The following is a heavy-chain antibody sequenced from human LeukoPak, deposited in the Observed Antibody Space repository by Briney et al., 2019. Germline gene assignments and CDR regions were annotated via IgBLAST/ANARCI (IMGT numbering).Heavy chain of an antibody. CDR2: INPNTGVT. V-gene: IGHV1-2*02. CDR1: GYTFTAYY. CDR3: PSVYNSGWNFHY. J-gene: IGHJ4*02. Sequence: ASVKVSCKASGYTFTAYYLHWVRQAPGQGLEWMGWINPNTGVTNYAQKFQGRVTMTRDTSISTAYIELSRLKSDDPAVYYCPSVYNSGWNFHYWGQGTLVTVSS. D-gene: IGHD6-19*01.